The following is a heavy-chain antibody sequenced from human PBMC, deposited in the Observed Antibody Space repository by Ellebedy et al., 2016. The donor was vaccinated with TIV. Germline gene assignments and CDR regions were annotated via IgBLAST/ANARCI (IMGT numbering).Heavy chain of an antibody. V-gene: IGHV4-39*01. J-gene: IGHJ5*02. CDR2: FSQSGST. CDR1: GDSISSSVYY. Sequence: MPSETLSLTCTVSGDSISSSVYYWGWIRQPPGKGLEWIGSFSQSGSTYYNPSLTRRVTISVDTSKNQFSLKLSSVTAADTAIFYCARHSTVTTIGTWGQGALVTVSS. CDR3: ARHSTVTTIGT. D-gene: IGHD4-17*01.